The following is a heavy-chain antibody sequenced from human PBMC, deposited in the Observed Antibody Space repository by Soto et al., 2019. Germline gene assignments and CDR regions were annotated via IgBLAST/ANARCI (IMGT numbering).Heavy chain of an antibody. Sequence: GGSLRLSCAASGFTVSSNYMSWVRQAPGKGLEWVSVIYSGGSTYYADSVKGRFTISRDNSKNTLYLQMNSLRAEDTAVYYCARLGVEYQLSRSYFWFDPWGQGTLVTVSS. CDR3: ARLGVEYQLSRSYFWFDP. CDR1: GFTVSSNY. D-gene: IGHD2-2*01. V-gene: IGHV3-66*04. J-gene: IGHJ5*02. CDR2: IYSGGST.